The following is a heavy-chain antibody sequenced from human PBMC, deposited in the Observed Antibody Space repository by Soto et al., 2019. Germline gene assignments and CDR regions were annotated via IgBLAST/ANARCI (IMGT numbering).Heavy chain of an antibody. J-gene: IGHJ4*02. V-gene: IGHV2-5*02. CDR3: AHRLGGSSWNDGFFDF. CDR1: GFSLTKSPVG. CDR2: IYWDDDK. Sequence: QITLKESGPTLVEPTEALALTCSFSGFSLTKSPVGVGWFRQPPGKALEWLAVIYWDDDKRYNPSLKARITMTKDTFRNQVALTWTDMEPEDTATYFCAHRLGGSSWNDGFFDFWGQGLPVTVS. D-gene: IGHD1-1*01.